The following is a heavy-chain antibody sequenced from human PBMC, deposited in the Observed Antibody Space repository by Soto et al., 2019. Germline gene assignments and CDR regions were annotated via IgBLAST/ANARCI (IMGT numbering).Heavy chain of an antibody. CDR1: GGSVNSDNYY. D-gene: IGHD6-6*01. Sequence: KTSETLSLTCTVPGGSVNSDNYYGSWIRQPPGRGLDWIGYIYHTGSTNHNPSLNSRVTRSVDTSRNQFFLKLNSVTAADTAVYYGAREFSNSPEAFDSWGQGTLATASS. CDR2: IYHTGST. V-gene: IGHV4-61*01. CDR3: AREFSNSPEAFDS. J-gene: IGHJ4*02.